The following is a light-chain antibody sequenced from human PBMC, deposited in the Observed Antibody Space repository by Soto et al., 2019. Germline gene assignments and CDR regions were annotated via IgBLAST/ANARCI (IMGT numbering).Light chain of an antibody. CDR1: QSITSF. CDR2: AAS. CDR3: QQSYSTPS. Sequence: DSQMTHSPSSLSASVGGRVTITCRASQSITSFLNWYQHKPGKAPKLLIFAASSLQSGVPPRFSGSGSGTDFTLTISSLQPEDFATYYCQQSYSTPSFGQGTRLEIK. V-gene: IGKV1-39*01. J-gene: IGKJ5*01.